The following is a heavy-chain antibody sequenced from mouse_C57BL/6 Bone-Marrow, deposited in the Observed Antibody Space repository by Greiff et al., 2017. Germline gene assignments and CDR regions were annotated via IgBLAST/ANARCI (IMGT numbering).Heavy chain of an antibody. Sequence: QVHVKQSGAELARPGASVKLSCKASGYTFTSYGISWVKQRTGQGLEWIGEIYPRSGNTYYNEKFKGKATLTADKSSSTAYMALRSLTSEDSAVYFCARGDLLWDYWGQGTTLTVSS. CDR3: ARGDLLWDY. D-gene: IGHD2-1*01. V-gene: IGHV1-81*01. CDR2: IYPRSGNT. CDR1: GYTFTSYG. J-gene: IGHJ2*01.